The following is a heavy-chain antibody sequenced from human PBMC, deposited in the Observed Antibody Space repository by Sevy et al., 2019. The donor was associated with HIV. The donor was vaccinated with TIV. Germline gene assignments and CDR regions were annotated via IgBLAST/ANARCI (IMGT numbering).Heavy chain of an antibody. Sequence: ASVKVSCKASGYTFTSYYMHWVRQAPGQGLEWMGIINPSGGSTSYAQKFQGRVTMTRDTSTSTVYMELSSLRSEETAVYYCAREYYYDSSGGGDVAFDIWGQGTMVTVSS. CDR2: INPSGGST. CDR3: AREYYYDSSGGGDVAFDI. CDR1: GYTFTSYY. V-gene: IGHV1-46*01. D-gene: IGHD3-22*01. J-gene: IGHJ3*02.